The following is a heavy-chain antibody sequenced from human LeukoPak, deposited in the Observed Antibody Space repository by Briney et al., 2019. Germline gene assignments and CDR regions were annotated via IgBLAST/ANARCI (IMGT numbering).Heavy chain of an antibody. CDR2: INPNSGGT. V-gene: IGHV1-2*04. Sequence: GASVKVSCKASGYSFTGYYMHWVRQAPGQGLEWMGWINPNSGGTKYAQKFQGWVTMTRDTSIGTAYMELSRLRSDDTAVYYCARPRRFGELYEGLDIWGQGTMVTVSS. J-gene: IGHJ3*02. CDR1: GYSFTGYY. CDR3: ARPRRFGELYEGLDI. D-gene: IGHD3-10*01.